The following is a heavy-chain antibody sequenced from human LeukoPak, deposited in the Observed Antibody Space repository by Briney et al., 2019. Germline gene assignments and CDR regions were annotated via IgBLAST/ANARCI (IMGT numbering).Heavy chain of an antibody. CDR3: ASRGYCSGGSCPPAY. CDR1: GFTVSSNY. J-gene: IGHJ4*02. D-gene: IGHD2-15*01. Sequence: GGSLRLSCAASGFTVSSNYMSWVRQAPGKGLEWVSVIYSGGSTYYADSVKGRFTISRDNSKNTLSLQMNSLRAEDTAVYYCASRGYCSGGSCPPAYWGQGTLVTVSS. V-gene: IGHV3-53*01. CDR2: IYSGGST.